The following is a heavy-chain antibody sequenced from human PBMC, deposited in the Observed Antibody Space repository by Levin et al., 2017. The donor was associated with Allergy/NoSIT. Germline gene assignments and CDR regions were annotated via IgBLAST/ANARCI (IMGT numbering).Heavy chain of an antibody. J-gene: IGHJ6*02. CDR1: GGSVSSGNYF. CDR3: ARGYGAGSYYYYGLDV. D-gene: IGHD3-10*01. V-gene: IGHV4-30-4*01. Sequence: RSQTLSLTCNVSGGSVSSGNYFWTWIRQSPGKGLEWIGYIYYHEYTYSNPSLKSRLTISEDTSKNQFSLKLASVTAADTAVYYCARGYGAGSYYYYGLDVWGQGTTVTVSS. CDR2: IYYHEYT.